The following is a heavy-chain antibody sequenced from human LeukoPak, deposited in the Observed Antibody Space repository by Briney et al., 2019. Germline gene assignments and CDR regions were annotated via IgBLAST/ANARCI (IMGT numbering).Heavy chain of an antibody. D-gene: IGHD6-19*01. CDR1: GYSFTSYA. Sequence: ASVKVSCKASGYSFTSYAVNWVRQAPGQGLGWMGWISTNTGNPTYAQGFTGRCVFSLDTSVSTAYLQISSLKAEDTAVYSCARVAEYSSGWYDPFDYWGQGTLVTVSS. V-gene: IGHV7-4-1*02. J-gene: IGHJ4*02. CDR2: ISTNTGNP. CDR3: ARVAEYSSGWYDPFDY.